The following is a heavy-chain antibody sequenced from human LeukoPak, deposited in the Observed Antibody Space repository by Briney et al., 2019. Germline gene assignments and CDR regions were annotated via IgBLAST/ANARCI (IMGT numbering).Heavy chain of an antibody. Sequence: GSVKVSCKASGYTFTSYAMHWVRQAPGQRLEWMGWINAGNGNTKYSQKFQGRVTITRDTSASTAYMELSSLRAEDTAVYYCATDQTGATDAFDIWGQGTMVTVSS. V-gene: IGHV1-3*01. CDR3: ATDQTGATDAFDI. J-gene: IGHJ3*02. CDR1: GYTFTSYA. D-gene: IGHD1-26*01. CDR2: INAGNGNT.